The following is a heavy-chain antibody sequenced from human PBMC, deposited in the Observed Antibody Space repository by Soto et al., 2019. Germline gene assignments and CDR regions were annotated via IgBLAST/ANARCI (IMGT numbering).Heavy chain of an antibody. CDR3: ATDRCLTYYYDSSGYDAFDI. J-gene: IGHJ3*02. CDR2: ISGGGGST. CDR1: GFTFSSYA. D-gene: IGHD3-22*01. Sequence: GGSLRLSCAASGFTFSSYAMSWVRQAPGKGLEWVSAISGGGGSTYYADSVKGRFTISRVNSKNTLYLQMNSLRAEDTAVYYCATDRCLTYYYDSSGYDAFDIWGQGTMVTVSS. V-gene: IGHV3-23*01.